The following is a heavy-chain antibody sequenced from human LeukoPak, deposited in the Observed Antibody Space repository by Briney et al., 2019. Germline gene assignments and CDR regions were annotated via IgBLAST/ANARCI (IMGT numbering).Heavy chain of an antibody. CDR1: GGSFSGYY. Sequence: SETLSLTCAVYGGSFSGYYWSWIRQPPGKGLEWIGEINHSGSTNYNPSLKSRVTISVDTSKSQFSLKLSSVTAADTAVYYCARLTRRSGNYFDYWGQGTLVTVSS. V-gene: IGHV4-34*01. CDR2: INHSGST. J-gene: IGHJ4*02. D-gene: IGHD1-1*01. CDR3: ARLTRRSGNYFDY.